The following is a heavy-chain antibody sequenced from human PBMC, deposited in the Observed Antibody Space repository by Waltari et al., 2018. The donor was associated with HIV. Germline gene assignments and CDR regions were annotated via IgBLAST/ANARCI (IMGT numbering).Heavy chain of an antibody. CDR1: GFTFRSYW. D-gene: IGHD4-17*01. CDR2: SRIDGGTT. Sequence: EVQLVESGGGLVQPGGSLRLSCAAPGFTFRSYWMPWVRQAPGKGLLWVSWSRIDGGTTNYAYSVKRRLTISRDNAKNTLYLQMNSLRADDTAVYYCARENTMTYYDALDIWGQGTMVTVSS. CDR3: ARENTMTYYDALDI. J-gene: IGHJ3*02. V-gene: IGHV3-74*01.